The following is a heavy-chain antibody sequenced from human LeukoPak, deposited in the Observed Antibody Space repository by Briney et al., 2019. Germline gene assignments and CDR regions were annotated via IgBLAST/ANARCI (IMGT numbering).Heavy chain of an antibody. J-gene: IGHJ3*02. CDR3: ARVGGIVVVPATARVRAFDI. CDR1: GGSFNGYY. Sequence: SETLSLTCAVYGGSFNGYYWSWIRQPPGKGLEWIGEINHSGSTNYNPSLKSRVTISVDTSKNQFSLKLSSVAAADTAVYYCARVGGIVVVPATARVRAFDIWGQATMVTVSS. V-gene: IGHV4-34*01. D-gene: IGHD2-2*01. CDR2: INHSGST.